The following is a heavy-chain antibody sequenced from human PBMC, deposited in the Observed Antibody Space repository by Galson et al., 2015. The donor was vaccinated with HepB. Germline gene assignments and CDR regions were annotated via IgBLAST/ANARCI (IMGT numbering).Heavy chain of an antibody. Sequence: QSGAEVKKPGESLKISCKGSGYSFTSYWIGWVRQMPGKGLEWMGIIYPGDSDTRYSPSFQGQVTISADKSISTAYLQWSSLKASDTAMYYCARHVGLFRGKGYYYDSSGYYSRFFDAFDIWGQGTMVTVSS. V-gene: IGHV5-51*01. CDR1: GYSFTSYW. D-gene: IGHD3-22*01. J-gene: IGHJ3*02. CDR2: IYPGDSDT. CDR3: ARHVGLFRGKGYYYDSSGYYSRFFDAFDI.